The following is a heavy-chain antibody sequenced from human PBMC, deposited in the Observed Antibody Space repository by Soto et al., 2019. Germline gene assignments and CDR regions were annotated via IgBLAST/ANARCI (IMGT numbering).Heavy chain of an antibody. J-gene: IGHJ6*02. CDR2: IYYSGST. CDR3: ARGDSSSTRSNYYYYGMDV. Sequence: QVQLQESGPGLVKPSQTLSLTCTVSGGSISSGGYYWSWIRQHPGKGLEWIGYIYYSGSTYYNPSRKSRVNISVDTSKNQFSLKLSSVTAADTAVYYCARGDSSSTRSNYYYYGMDVWGQGTTVTVSS. D-gene: IGHD6-6*01. V-gene: IGHV4-31*03. CDR1: GGSISSGGYY.